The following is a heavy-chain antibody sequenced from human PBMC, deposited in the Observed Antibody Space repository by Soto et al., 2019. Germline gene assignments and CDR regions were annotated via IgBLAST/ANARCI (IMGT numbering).Heavy chain of an antibody. CDR3: AREAVPSASDY. D-gene: IGHD2-2*01. CDR1: GYTFTSYG. CDR2: ISAYNGNT. J-gene: IGHJ4*02. V-gene: IGHV1-18*01. Sequence: QVQLLPSGSEVKKPGASVKVSCKASGYTFTSYGISWVRQAPVQGLEWMGWISAYNGNTNDAQKLQGRVTMTTDTSTRTAYMELRRVSSVDTAVDDFAREAVPSASDYWCQGPLVTVSS.